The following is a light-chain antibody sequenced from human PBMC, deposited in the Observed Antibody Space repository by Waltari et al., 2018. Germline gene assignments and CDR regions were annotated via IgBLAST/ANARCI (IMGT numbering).Light chain of an antibody. V-gene: IGKV3-15*01. Sequence: EILMTQSPATLYVSPGESATLSCRASQSVNSNLAWYQQKPGQAPRLLISGASTRATGIPARFSGTGSGTEFTLTITSLQSEDFATYYCQQYNYWPPLTFGGGTKVEI. CDR2: GAS. J-gene: IGKJ4*01. CDR1: QSVNSN. CDR3: QQYNYWPPLT.